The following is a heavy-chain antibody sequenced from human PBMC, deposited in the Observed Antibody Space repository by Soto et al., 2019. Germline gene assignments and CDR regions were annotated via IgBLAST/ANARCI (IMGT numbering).Heavy chain of an antibody. Sequence: SETLSLTCAVSGGSISSSNWWSWVRQPPGKGLEWIGEIYHSGSTNYNPSLKSRVTISVDKSKNQFSLKLSSVTAADTAVYYCARAKSPGYYYDSSGYYGDPYGMDVWRQGTTVTVSS. CDR2: IYHSGST. J-gene: IGHJ6*02. D-gene: IGHD3-22*01. CDR1: GGSISSSNW. V-gene: IGHV4-4*02. CDR3: ARAKSPGYYYDSSGYYGDPYGMDV.